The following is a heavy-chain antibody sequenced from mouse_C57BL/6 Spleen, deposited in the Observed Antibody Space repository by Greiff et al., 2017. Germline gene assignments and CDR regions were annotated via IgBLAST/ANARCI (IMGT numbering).Heavy chain of an antibody. Sequence: EVMLVESGGGLVKPGGSLKLSCAASGSTFSDSGMHWVRQAPEKGLEWVAYISSGSSTIYYADTVKGRFTISRDNAKNTLFLQMTSLRSEDTAMYYCATNWDDAMDYWGQGTSVTVSS. D-gene: IGHD4-1*01. V-gene: IGHV5-17*01. J-gene: IGHJ4*01. CDR1: GSTFSDSG. CDR2: ISSGSSTI. CDR3: ATNWDDAMDY.